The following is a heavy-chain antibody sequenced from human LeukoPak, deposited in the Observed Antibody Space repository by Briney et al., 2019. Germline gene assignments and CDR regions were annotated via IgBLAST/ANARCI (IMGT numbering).Heavy chain of an antibody. V-gene: IGHV3-30*18. J-gene: IGHJ4*02. D-gene: IGHD6-13*01. CDR2: ISYDGSNK. CDR3: AKSYTSSWPFDY. CDR1: GLTFSSYG. Sequence: GWSLRLSCAASGLTFSSYGMHWVRQAPGEGLEWVAVISYDGSNKFYADAVKGRFTISRDNSKNTLYLQMNSLRTEDTAVYYCAKSYTSSWPFDYWGQGTLVTVSS.